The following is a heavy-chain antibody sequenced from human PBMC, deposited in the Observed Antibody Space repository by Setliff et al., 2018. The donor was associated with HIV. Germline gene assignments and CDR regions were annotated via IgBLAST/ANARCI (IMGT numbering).Heavy chain of an antibody. Sequence: TLSLTCTVSGGSISSYYWSWIRQPPGKGLEWIGYIYYSGSTNYNPSLKSRVTISVDTSKNQFSLKLSSVTAADTAVYYCARGRGGSWYGDFDYWGQGTLVTVSS. D-gene: IGHD6-13*01. V-gene: IGHV4-59*01. CDR3: ARGRGGSWYGDFDY. CDR2: IYYSGST. J-gene: IGHJ4*02. CDR1: GGSISSYY.